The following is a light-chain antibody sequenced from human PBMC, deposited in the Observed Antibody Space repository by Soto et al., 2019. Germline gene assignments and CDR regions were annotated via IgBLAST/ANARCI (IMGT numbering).Light chain of an antibody. CDR1: QRISSY. CDR2: AAP. CDR3: QQSYSIPYT. V-gene: IGKV1-39*01. J-gene: IGKJ2*01. Sequence: DIQMTQSPSSLSASVGDRVTITCRASQRISSYLNWYQQKPGKAPKLLIYAAPSLQSGVPSRFSGSGSGTDFTLTISSLQPEDFETYYCQQSYSIPYTFGQGTKVDIK.